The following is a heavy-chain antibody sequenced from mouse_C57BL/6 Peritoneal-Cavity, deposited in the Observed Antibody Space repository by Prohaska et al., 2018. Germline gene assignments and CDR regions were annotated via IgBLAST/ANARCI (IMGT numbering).Heavy chain of an antibody. Sequence: KLSCKATGYTFTGYWLEWVKQRPGHGLEWIGEILPGSGSTNYNEKFKGKATFTADTSSNTAYMQLSSLTTEDSASYYRARGTTVPDFDYWGQGTTLTVSS. CDR3: ARGTTVPDFDY. CDR2: ILPGSGST. D-gene: IGHD1-1*01. V-gene: IGHV1-9*01. J-gene: IGHJ2*01. CDR1: GYTFTGYW.